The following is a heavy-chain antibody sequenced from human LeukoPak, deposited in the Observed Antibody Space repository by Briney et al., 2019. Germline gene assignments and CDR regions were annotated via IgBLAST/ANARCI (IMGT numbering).Heavy chain of an antibody. Sequence: ASVKVSCKASGYSFTDYYMHWVRQAPGQALEWMGWINPNSGGTNYAQKFQGRVTMTRDTSISTAYMELSRLRSDDTAVYYCASGYCSGGSCLSFDYWGQGTLVTVSS. D-gene: IGHD2-15*01. J-gene: IGHJ4*02. CDR3: ASGYCSGGSCLSFDY. CDR2: INPNSGGT. V-gene: IGHV1-2*02. CDR1: GYSFTDYY.